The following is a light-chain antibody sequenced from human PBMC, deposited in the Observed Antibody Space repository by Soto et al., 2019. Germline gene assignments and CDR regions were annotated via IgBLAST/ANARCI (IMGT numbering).Light chain of an antibody. J-gene: IGLJ1*01. CDR3: SSYAGSDMGV. CDR2: EVT. CDR1: SSDVGGYNY. Sequence: QSALTQPASVSGSPGQSITISCTGTSSDVGGYNYVSWYQQHPGKAPKLIIYEVTQRPSGVPDRFSGSKSGNTASLTVSGLQADDEADYFCSSYAGSDMGVFGTGTKLTVL. V-gene: IGLV2-8*01.